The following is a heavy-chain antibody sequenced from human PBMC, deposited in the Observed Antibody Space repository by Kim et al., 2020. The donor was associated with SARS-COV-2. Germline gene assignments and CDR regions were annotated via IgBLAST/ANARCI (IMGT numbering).Heavy chain of an antibody. V-gene: IGHV3-30-3*01. CDR2: ISYVGSNK. CDR3: ARGDRITIFGVAY. Sequence: GGSLRLSCAASGFTFSSYAMHWVRQAPGKGLEWVAVISYVGSNKYYADSVKGRFTISRDNSKNTLYLQMSSLRAEDTAVYYCARGDRITIFGVAYWGQGTLVTVSS. D-gene: IGHD3-3*01. CDR1: GFTFSSYA. J-gene: IGHJ4*02.